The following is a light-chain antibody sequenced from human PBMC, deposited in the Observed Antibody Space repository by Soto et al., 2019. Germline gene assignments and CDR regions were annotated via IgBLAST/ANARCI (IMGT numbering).Light chain of an antibody. J-gene: IGLJ1*01. Sequence: QSALTQPASVSGSPGQSITISCTGTSSDVGGYNYVSWYQQHPGKAPKLMIYEVSNRPSGVSNRFSGSKSGNTASLTISGLQAEHEADYYCSSYTSSSIDYVFGTGTKITVL. V-gene: IGLV2-14*01. CDR1: SSDVGGYNY. CDR2: EVS. CDR3: SSYTSSSIDYV.